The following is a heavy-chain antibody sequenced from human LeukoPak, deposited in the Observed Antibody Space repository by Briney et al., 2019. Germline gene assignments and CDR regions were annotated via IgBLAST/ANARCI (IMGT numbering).Heavy chain of an antibody. CDR1: GGSISSHY. Sequence: SETLSLTCTVSGGSISSHYWSWIRQPPGKGPEWIGYIYYSGSTNYNPSLKSRVSISVDTSKNQFSLKLSSVTAADTAVYYCARTTIFEDWGQGTLVTVSS. J-gene: IGHJ4*02. D-gene: IGHD5-12*01. CDR2: IYYSGST. CDR3: ARTTIFED. V-gene: IGHV4-59*11.